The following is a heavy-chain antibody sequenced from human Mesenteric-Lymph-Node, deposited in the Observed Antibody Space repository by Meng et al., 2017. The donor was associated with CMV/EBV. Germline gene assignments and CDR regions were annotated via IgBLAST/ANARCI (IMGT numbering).Heavy chain of an antibody. CDR3: ARESRYFDWWGGAFDI. CDR2: ISYDGSNK. CDR1: GFTFSSYA. D-gene: IGHD3-9*01. J-gene: IGHJ3*02. V-gene: IGHV3-30*04. Sequence: GESLKISCAASGFTFSSYAMHWVRQAPGKGLEWVAVISYDGSNKYYADSVKGRFTISRDNSKNTLYLQMNSLRAEDTAVYYCARESRYFDWWGGAFDIWGQGTMVTVSS.